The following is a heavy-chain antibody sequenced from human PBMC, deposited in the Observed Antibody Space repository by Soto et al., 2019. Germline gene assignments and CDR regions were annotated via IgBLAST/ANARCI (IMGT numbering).Heavy chain of an antibody. Sequence: GASVKVSCKASGYTFTGYYMHWVRQAPGQGLEWMGWINPNSGGTNYAQKFQGWVTMTRDTSISTAYMELSRLRSDDTAVYYCARDKSLDLEVNFDYWGQGTLVTVSS. V-gene: IGHV1-2*04. D-gene: IGHD1-1*01. CDR2: INPNSGGT. J-gene: IGHJ4*02. CDR3: ARDKSLDLEVNFDY. CDR1: GYTFTGYY.